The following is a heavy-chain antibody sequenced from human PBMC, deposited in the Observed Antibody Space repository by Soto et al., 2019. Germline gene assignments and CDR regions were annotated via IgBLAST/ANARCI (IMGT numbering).Heavy chain of an antibody. CDR3: ARASKANSEIFDY. CDR1: GGSISSGGYY. D-gene: IGHD2-21*01. V-gene: IGHV4-31*03. Sequence: PSETLSLTCTVSGGSISSGGYYWSWIRQHPGKGLEWIGYIYYSGSTYYNPSLKSRVTISVDTSKNQFSLKLSSVTAADTAVYYCARASKANSEIFDYWGQGTLVTVSS. CDR2: IYYSGST. J-gene: IGHJ4*02.